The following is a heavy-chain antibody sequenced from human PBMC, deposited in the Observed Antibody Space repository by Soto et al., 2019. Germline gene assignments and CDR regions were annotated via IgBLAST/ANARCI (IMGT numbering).Heavy chain of an antibody. CDR1: GYTFTSYA. V-gene: IGHV1-3*05. J-gene: IGHJ4*02. CDR2: INAGNGNT. Sequence: QVQLVQSGAEEKKPGASVKVSCKASGYTFTSYAMHWVRQAPGQRLEWMGGINAGNGNTKYSQKFQGRVTITRDTSASTAYMELSSLRSEDTAVYYCARRIVVATALDYWGQGTLVTVSS. CDR3: ARRIVVATALDY. D-gene: IGHD2-21*02.